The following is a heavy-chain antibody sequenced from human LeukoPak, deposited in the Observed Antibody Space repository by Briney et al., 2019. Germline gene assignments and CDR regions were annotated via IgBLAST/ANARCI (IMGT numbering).Heavy chain of an antibody. CDR1: GFTVSSNY. V-gene: IGHV3-66*01. D-gene: IGHD3-16*01. Sequence: GGSLRLSCAASGFTVSSNYMSWVRQAPGKGLEWVSVIYSGGSTYYADSVKGRFSISRDKSKNALYVQINTLRAEDTAVYYCARGGGDDAFDIWGQGTMVTVSS. CDR3: ARGGGDDAFDI. J-gene: IGHJ3*02. CDR2: IYSGGST.